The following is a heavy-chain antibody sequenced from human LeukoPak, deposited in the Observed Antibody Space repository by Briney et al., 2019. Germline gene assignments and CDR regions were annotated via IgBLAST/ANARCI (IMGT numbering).Heavy chain of an antibody. J-gene: IGHJ6*02. CDR2: IRSKAYRGTT. D-gene: IGHD5-18*01. CDR3: ARGPIQLWIHNAMDV. CDR1: GFTFGDHA. V-gene: IGHV3-49*04. Sequence: GRSLRLSCTGSGFTFGDHAMSWVRQAPGKGLEWVGFIRSKAYRGTTEYAASVKGRFTISRDDSASIAYLQMNSLQTDDTAVYYCARGPIQLWIHNAMDVWGQGTTVTVSS.